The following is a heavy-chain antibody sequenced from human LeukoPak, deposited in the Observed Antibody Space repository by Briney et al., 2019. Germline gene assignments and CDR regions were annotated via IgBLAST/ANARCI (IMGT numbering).Heavy chain of an antibody. CDR3: ARAGIVGARKGAFDI. CDR1: GGSVSSGSYY. J-gene: IGHJ3*02. D-gene: IGHD1-26*01. CDR2: IYYSGST. V-gene: IGHV4-61*01. Sequence: SETLSLTCTVSGGSVSSGSYYWSWIRQPPGKVLEWIGYIYYSGSTNYNPSLKSRVTISVDTSKNQFSLKLSSVTAADTAVYYCARAGIVGARKGAFDIWGQGTMVTVSS.